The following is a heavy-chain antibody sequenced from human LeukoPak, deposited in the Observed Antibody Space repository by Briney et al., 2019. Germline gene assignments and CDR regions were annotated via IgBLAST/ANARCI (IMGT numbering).Heavy chain of an antibody. CDR2: IYSSGST. CDR3: ARGVGYRSGSYFDN. J-gene: IGHJ4*02. V-gene: IGHV4-59*12. Sequence: SETLSLTCTVSGGSMSSYYWSSIRQPPGKGLEWIGNIYSSGSTNYNPSLERRVTISLDTSKNQFSLKVSSVTAADTDVYTCARGVGYRSGSYFDNWGQGTLVTVSS. D-gene: IGHD2-15*01. CDR1: GGSMSSYY.